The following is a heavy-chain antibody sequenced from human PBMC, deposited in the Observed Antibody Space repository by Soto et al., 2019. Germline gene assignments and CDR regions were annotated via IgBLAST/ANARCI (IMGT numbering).Heavy chain of an antibody. D-gene: IGHD6-6*01. CDR1: GYSFTSYW. V-gene: IGHV5-10-1*01. J-gene: IGHJ6*02. CDR3: ARLRQLAFYYYGMDA. CDR2: IDPSDSYT. Sequence: CKGSGYSFTSYWISWVRQMPGRGLEWMGRIDPSDSYTNYSPSFQGHVTISADKSISTAYLQWSSLKASDTAMYYCARLRQLAFYYYGMDAWGQGTTVTVSS.